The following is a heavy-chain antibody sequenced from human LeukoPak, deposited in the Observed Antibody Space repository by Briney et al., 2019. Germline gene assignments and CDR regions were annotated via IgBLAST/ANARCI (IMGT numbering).Heavy chain of an antibody. CDR3: ASLFVDTSGYVDQ. Sequence: SETLSITCTVSGGSISNYYWSWIRHPAGKGLEWIGRVSTSGATNYNPSLKSRVTMSTDTSKNQLSLSLRSMTAADTAVYYCASLFVDTSGYVDQWGQGTLVTVSS. J-gene: IGHJ5*02. V-gene: IGHV4-4*07. CDR1: GGSISNYY. D-gene: IGHD3-22*01. CDR2: VSTSGAT.